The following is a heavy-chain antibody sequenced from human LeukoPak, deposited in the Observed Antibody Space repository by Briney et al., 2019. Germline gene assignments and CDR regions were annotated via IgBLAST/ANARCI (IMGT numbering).Heavy chain of an antibody. CDR2: IRQDGSDK. Sequence: GGSLRLSCAASGFTLSSYWMSWVRQAPGKGLEWVAHIRQDGSDKYYVDSVKGRFTISRDDSEKQVFLQMNSLKPEDTAVYFCARDAQRGFDYSNSLKYWGQGTPVTVST. J-gene: IGHJ4*02. CDR3: ARDAQRGFDYSNSLKY. D-gene: IGHD4-11*01. CDR1: GFTLSSYW. V-gene: IGHV3-7*01.